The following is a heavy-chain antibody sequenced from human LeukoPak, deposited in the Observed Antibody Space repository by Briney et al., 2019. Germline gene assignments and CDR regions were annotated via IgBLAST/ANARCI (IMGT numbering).Heavy chain of an antibody. Sequence: EASVKVSCKASGYTFTNYAMHWVRQAPGQRLEWMGWIYAGNGNTKYSQKLQGRVTITRDTSANTAYMELSSLRSEDTAVYYCARDRATMVRGTTLGFDPWGQGTLVTVSS. CDR2: IYAGNGNT. V-gene: IGHV1-3*01. CDR1: GYTFTNYA. D-gene: IGHD3-10*01. J-gene: IGHJ5*02. CDR3: ARDRATMVRGTTLGFDP.